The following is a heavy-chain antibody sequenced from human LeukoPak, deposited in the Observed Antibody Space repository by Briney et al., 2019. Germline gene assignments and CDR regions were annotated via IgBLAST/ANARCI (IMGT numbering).Heavy chain of an antibody. J-gene: IGHJ4*02. D-gene: IGHD2-8*01. V-gene: IGHV1-8*01. Sequence: VSVKVSCKASGYTLTSYDINWVRQATGQGLEWMGWMNPNSGNTGYAQKFQGRVTMTRNTSISTAYMELSSLRSEDTAVYYCARGYVYCTNGVCYTPIFDYWGQGTLVTVSS. CDR2: MNPNSGNT. CDR1: GYTLTSYD. CDR3: ARGYVYCTNGVCYTPIFDY.